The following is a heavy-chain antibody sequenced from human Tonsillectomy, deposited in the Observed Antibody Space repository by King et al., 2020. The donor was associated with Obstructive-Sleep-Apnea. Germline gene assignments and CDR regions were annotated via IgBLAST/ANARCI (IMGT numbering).Heavy chain of an antibody. J-gene: IGHJ5*02. CDR2: PYYSSRCFI. CDR1: GDSVSSNSAA. D-gene: IGHD6-13*01. CDR3: ARDAGYWWFDP. V-gene: IGHV6-1*01. Sequence: VQLQQSGPGLVKPSQTLSLTCAISGDSVSSNSAAWNWIRQSPSRGLEWLGGPYYSSRCFIFIAGSVKSRITISADTSKNQFSLQVNSVTPGDTALYYCARDAGYWWFDPWGQGTLVTVSS.